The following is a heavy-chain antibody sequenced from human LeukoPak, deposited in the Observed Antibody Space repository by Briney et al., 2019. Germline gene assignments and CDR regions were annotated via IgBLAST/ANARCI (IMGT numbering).Heavy chain of an antibody. J-gene: IGHJ5*02. Sequence: GGSLRLSCAASGFTFSSYSMNWVRQAPGKGLEWVSSISSSSSYIYYADSVKGRFTISRDNAKNSLYLQMNSLRAEDTAVYYCARGLNSSRWLHNWFDPWGQGTLVTVSS. D-gene: IGHD6-13*01. CDR1: GFTFSSYS. V-gene: IGHV3-21*01. CDR3: ARGLNSSRWLHNWFDP. CDR2: ISSSSSYI.